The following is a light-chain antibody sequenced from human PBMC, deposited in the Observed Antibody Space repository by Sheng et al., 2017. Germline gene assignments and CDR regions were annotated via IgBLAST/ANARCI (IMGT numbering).Light chain of an antibody. Sequence: EIVLTQSPATLSLSPGERGTLSCRASQSVSNSLAWYQQKPGQAPRLLIYEAWNRATGIPARFSGSGSGTDFTFTISSLEPEDFAGYYCQQYGISTLTFGGGTKVEIK. CDR1: QSVSNS. J-gene: IGKJ4*01. V-gene: IGKV3-11*01. CDR2: EAW. CDR3: QQYGISTLT.